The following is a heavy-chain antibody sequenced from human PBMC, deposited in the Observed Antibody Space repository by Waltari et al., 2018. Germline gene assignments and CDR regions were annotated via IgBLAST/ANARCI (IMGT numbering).Heavy chain of an antibody. J-gene: IGHJ4*02. CDR1: GFTFSSYT. CDR3: STWLRAHFDY. V-gene: IGHV3-23*01. D-gene: IGHD5-12*01. Sequence: EVQLLESGGALVQPGGSLRLSCAASGFTFSSYTLIWVRQAPGKGLEWVSTISDPATGNTHYADSVKGRFTISRDDSRNTVYLQMNGIIAEDTAVYYCSTWLRAHFDYWGQGTPVTVSS. CDR2: ISDPATGNT.